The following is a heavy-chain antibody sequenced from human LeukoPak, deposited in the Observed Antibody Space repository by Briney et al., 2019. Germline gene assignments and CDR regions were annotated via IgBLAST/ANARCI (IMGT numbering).Heavy chain of an antibody. J-gene: IGHJ4*02. CDR2: IYYSGNT. D-gene: IGHD3-22*01. CDR1: GVSISSSNSY. CDR3: AKLLYYYDSSQPY. Sequence: SETLSLTCTVSGVSISSSNSYWGWIRQPPGKGLEWIGSIYYSGNTYYNASLKSRVTISVDTSKNQFSLKLSSVTAADTAVYYCAKLLYYYDSSQPYWGQGTLVTVSS. V-gene: IGHV4-39*07.